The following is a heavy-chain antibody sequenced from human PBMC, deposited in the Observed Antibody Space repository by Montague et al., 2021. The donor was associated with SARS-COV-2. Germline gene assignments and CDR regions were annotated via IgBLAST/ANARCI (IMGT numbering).Heavy chain of an antibody. V-gene: IGHV3-33*01. D-gene: IGHD1-26*01. J-gene: IGHJ3*02. CDR2: IWYDGSNK. Sequence: SLRLSCAASGFTFSSYGMHWARQAPGKGLEWVAVIWYDGSNKYYADSVKGRFTISRDNSKNTLYLQMNSLRAEDTAVYYCARDTMRGSYYADAFDIWGQGTMVTVSS. CDR3: ARDTMRGSYYADAFDI. CDR1: GFTFSSYG.